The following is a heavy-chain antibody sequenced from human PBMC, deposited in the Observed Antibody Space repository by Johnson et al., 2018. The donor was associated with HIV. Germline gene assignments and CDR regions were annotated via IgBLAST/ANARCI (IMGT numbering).Heavy chain of an antibody. CDR1: RITVGSNY. J-gene: IGHJ3*02. CDR3: AKDRSEAGLYDAFYT. Sequence: VQLVESGGGLVQSGGSLRLSCEASRITVGSNYMSWVRRAPGKGLEWVSVIFSAGDTYYADSVKGRFTISRDNSKNLLYLQMNTLRVEDTAVYYCAKDRSEAGLYDAFYTWGQGTRVTVSS. CDR2: IFSAGDT. D-gene: IGHD3/OR15-3a*01. V-gene: IGHV3-66*01.